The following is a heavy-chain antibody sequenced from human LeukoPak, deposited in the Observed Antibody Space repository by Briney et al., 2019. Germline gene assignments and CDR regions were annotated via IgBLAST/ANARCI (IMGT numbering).Heavy chain of an antibody. D-gene: IGHD3-3*01. V-gene: IGHV3-48*02. Sequence: GGSLRLSCAASGFTFSSYSMNWVRQAPGKGLEWVSYIGTSSSIIYYADSVKGRFTISRDNAKNSLYLQMNSLRDEDTAVYFCARDGGSFWSGTLYYFGYWGQGTLVTVSS. CDR2: IGTSSSII. CDR3: ARDGGSFWSGTLYYFGY. J-gene: IGHJ4*02. CDR1: GFTFSSYS.